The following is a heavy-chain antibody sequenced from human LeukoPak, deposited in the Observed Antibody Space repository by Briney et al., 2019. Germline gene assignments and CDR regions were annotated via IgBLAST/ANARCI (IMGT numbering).Heavy chain of an antibody. Sequence: SGPTLVNPTQTRTLTCNFSGVSLRPTGGGVGWIRQPPGKALEWLALIYWYDGERYSLSLKNRLTITKVTSKNQVDLPMTNMDPVDTAKYSCPHRGGLWGQGTLVTVSS. D-gene: IGHD2-15*01. CDR1: GVSLRPTGGG. CDR2: IYWYDGE. J-gene: IGHJ4*02. V-gene: IGHV2-5*01. CDR3: PHRGGL.